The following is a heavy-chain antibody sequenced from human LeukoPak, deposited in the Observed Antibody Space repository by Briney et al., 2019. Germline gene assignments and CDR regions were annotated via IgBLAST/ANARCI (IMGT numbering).Heavy chain of an antibody. D-gene: IGHD4-17*01. V-gene: IGHV5-10-1*01. J-gene: IGHJ4*02. CDR3: ARLGLNGDYYLDF. CDR2: IDPSDSYT. CDR1: GYSFTNYW. Sequence: GESLRISCKGSGYSFTNYWITLVRQMPGKGLEWMGRIDPSDSYTNYSPSFQGHVTISADKSISTASLQWSSLKASDSAMYYCARLGLNGDYYLDFWGQGTLVTVSS.